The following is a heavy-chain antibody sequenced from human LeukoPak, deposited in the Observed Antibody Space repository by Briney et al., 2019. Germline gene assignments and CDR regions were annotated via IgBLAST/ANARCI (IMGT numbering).Heavy chain of an antibody. Sequence: GGSLRFSCAASGFTFSSCGMHWVRQAPGKGLEWVAVITCDGDTTYFEDSVKGRFTISRDTSKSTLYLQMNSLGAEDTAVYYCVKEQGSGSYRTADYWGQGTLVTVSS. CDR3: VKEQGSGSYRTADY. CDR1: GFTFSSCG. D-gene: IGHD3-10*01. J-gene: IGHJ4*02. CDR2: ITCDGDTT. V-gene: IGHV3-30*18.